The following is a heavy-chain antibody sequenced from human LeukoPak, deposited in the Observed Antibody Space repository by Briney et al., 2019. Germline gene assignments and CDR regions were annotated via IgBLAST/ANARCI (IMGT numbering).Heavy chain of an antibody. J-gene: IGHJ4*02. CDR1: GYTFTSYG. V-gene: IGHV1-2*02. Sequence: ASVKVSCKASGYTFTSYGISWVRQAPGQGLEWMGWINPNSGGTNYAQKFQGRVTMTRDTSISTAYMELSRLRSDDTAVYYCARGYFDWYYFDYWGQGTLVTVSS. D-gene: IGHD3-9*01. CDR3: ARGYFDWYYFDY. CDR2: INPNSGGT.